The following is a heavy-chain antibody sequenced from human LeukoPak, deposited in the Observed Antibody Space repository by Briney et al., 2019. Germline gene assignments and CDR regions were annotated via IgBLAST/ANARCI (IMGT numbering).Heavy chain of an antibody. V-gene: IGHV3-21*06. D-gene: IGHD3-16*01. Sequence: PGGSLRLSCAASGFTFSSYSMNWVRQAPGKGLEWLSYINSNSDDIYHADSVKGRFTVSRDNAKNLLYLQMNDLRAEDTAVYYCARAEETTWGIDPWGQGTLVTVSS. J-gene: IGHJ5*02. CDR2: INSNSDDI. CDR1: GFTFSSYS. CDR3: ARAEETTWGIDP.